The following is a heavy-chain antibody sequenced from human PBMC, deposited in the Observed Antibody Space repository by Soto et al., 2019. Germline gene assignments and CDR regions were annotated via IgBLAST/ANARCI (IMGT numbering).Heavy chain of an antibody. Sequence: SETLSLTCAISGASINSNDWWNWVRQPPGKGLEWIGEIYHGGNINYNPSLKSRVTISMDKSKNQFSLNLNSVTAADTAVYYCARDHPYSAKWAFDYWGQGALVTVSS. CDR3: ARDHPYSAKWAFDY. CDR1: GASINSNDW. D-gene: IGHD1-26*01. J-gene: IGHJ4*02. CDR2: IYHGGNI. V-gene: IGHV4-4*02.